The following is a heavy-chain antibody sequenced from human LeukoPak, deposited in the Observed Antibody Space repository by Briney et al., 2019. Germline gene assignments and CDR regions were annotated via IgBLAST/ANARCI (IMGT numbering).Heavy chain of an antibody. D-gene: IGHD6-19*01. CDR1: GFTFSNYA. J-gene: IGHJ4*02. CDR3: ARRSGIAVAGAFDY. V-gene: IGHV3-23*01. CDR2: ISGSGDST. Sequence: GGSLRLSCAASGFTFSNYAMRWVRQAPGKGLEWVSGISGSGDSTYYADSVKGRFTISRDNSKDTLYLQMNSLRAEDTAVYYCARRSGIAVAGAFDYWGQGTLVTVSS.